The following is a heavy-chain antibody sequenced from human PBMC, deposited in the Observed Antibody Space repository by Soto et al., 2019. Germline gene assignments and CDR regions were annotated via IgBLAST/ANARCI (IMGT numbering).Heavy chain of an antibody. CDR1: GFIFGADW. CDR3: TRDLDIRGSAPISEY. D-gene: IGHD2-2*03. V-gene: IGHV3-7*03. CDR2: INRVGDDR. J-gene: IGHJ4*02. Sequence: GGSLRLSCEGSGFIFGADWMTWVRQAPGKGLEWVANINRVGDDRYYVDSVKGRFTISRDNAQNSLYLQMNSLRAEDTAVYYCTRDLDIRGSAPISEYWGQGTLVTSPQ.